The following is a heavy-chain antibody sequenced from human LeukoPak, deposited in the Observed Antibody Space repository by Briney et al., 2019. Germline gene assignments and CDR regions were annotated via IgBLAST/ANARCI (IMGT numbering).Heavy chain of an antibody. CDR2: IRYDGSNK. Sequence: GGSLRLSCAASGFTFSSYAMSWVRQAPGKGLEWVAFIRYDGSNKYYADSVKGRFTISRDNSKNTLYLQMNSLRAEDTAVYYCAKDGYYYDSKGAFDIWGQGTMVTVSS. V-gene: IGHV3-30*02. CDR1: GFTFSSYA. CDR3: AKDGYYYDSKGAFDI. D-gene: IGHD3-22*01. J-gene: IGHJ3*02.